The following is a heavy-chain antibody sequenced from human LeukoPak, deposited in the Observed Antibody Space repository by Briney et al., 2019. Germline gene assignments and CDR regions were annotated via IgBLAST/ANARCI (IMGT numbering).Heavy chain of an antibody. J-gene: IGHJ6*04. D-gene: IGHD3-10*02. CDR1: GFTFDDYA. Sequence: GGSLRLSCAASGFTFDDYAMHWVRQAPGKGLEWVAFIRFDGTSKYYADSVKGRFTISRDNAKNSLYLQMNSLRAEDTAVYYCAELGITMIGGVWGKGTTVTISS. V-gene: IGHV3-30*02. CDR2: IRFDGTSK. CDR3: AELGITMIGGV.